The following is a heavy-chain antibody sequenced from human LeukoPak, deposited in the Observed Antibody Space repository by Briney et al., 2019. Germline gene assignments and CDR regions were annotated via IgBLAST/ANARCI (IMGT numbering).Heavy chain of an antibody. CDR3: ARQGGDYYYYYGMDV. Sequence: SETLSLTCTVSGGSISSYYWSWIRQPPGKGLEWIGYIYYSGSTNYNPSLKSRVTISVDTSKNQFSLKLSSVTAADTAVYYFARQGGDYYYYYGMDVWGQGTTVTVSS. CDR1: GGSISSYY. J-gene: IGHJ6*02. D-gene: IGHD4-17*01. CDR2: IYYSGST. V-gene: IGHV4-59*08.